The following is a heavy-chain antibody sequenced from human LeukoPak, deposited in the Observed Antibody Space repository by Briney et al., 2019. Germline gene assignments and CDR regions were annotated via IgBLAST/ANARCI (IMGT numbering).Heavy chain of an antibody. V-gene: IGHV4-39*07. Sequence: SETLSLTCTVSGGSISNSRNYWAWIRQPPGRGLEWIGTIHYSGSTYYNASLKSRLIISVDTSKNQFSLKLSSVTAADTAVYFCARGPYSYDSSGAFDIWGRGTMVAVSS. D-gene: IGHD3-22*01. CDR2: IHYSGST. J-gene: IGHJ3*02. CDR3: ARGPYSYDSSGAFDI. CDR1: GGSISNSRNY.